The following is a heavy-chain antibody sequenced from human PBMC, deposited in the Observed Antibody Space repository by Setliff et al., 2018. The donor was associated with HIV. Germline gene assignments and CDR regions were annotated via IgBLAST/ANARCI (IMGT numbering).Heavy chain of an antibody. CDR1: GYTFTSYG. CDR3: AIYSSNWWGWFDP. Sequence: GASVKVSCKASGYTFTSYGISWVRQAPGQGLEWMGWISAYNGNTNYAQKLQGRVTMTTDTSTSTAYMELSSLRSEDTAVYYCAIYSSNWWGWFDPWGQGTLVTVSS. D-gene: IGHD2-2*01. J-gene: IGHJ5*02. CDR2: ISAYNGNT. V-gene: IGHV1-18*01.